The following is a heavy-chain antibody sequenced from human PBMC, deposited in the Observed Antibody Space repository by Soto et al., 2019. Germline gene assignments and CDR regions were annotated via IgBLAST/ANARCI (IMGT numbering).Heavy chain of an antibody. V-gene: IGHV1-69*13. CDR1: GGTFSSYA. D-gene: IGHD6-6*01. CDR3: ARHIGIAAPNYYYGMDV. Sequence: SVKVSCKASGGTFSSYAISWVRQAPGQGLEWMGGIIPIFGTANYAQKFQGRVTITADESTSTAYMELSSLRSEDTAVYYCARHIGIAAPNYYYGMDVWGQGTTVTAP. J-gene: IGHJ6*02. CDR2: IIPIFGTA.